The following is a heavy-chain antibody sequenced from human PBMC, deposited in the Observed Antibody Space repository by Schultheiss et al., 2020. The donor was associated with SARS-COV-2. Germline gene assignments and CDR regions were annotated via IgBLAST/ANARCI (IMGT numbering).Heavy chain of an antibody. J-gene: IGHJ3*02. CDR2: IQRHGSQK. Sequence: SCAASGFSFSDYWMSWVRQAPGKGLEWVAYIQRHGSQKYYVDSVKGRFTISRDNAKNSLYLQMNSLRAEDTAVYYCAAAGNAYYYWDAFDIWGQGTMVTVSS. D-gene: IGHD3-22*01. V-gene: IGHV3-7*01. CDR1: GFSFSDYW. CDR3: AAAGNAYYYWDAFDI.